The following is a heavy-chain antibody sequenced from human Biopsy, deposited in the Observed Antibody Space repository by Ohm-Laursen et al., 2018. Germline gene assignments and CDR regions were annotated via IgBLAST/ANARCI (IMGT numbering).Heavy chain of an antibody. CDR1: GHSVRSGYY. CDR3: ARHPTGFWFDP. V-gene: IGHV4-38-2*01. CDR2: IFQNGYT. J-gene: IGHJ5*02. Sequence: GTLSLTCAVSGHSVRSGYYWGWIRQPPGKGLEWIGSIFQNGYTYYNPSLETRVTISVDTSKDQFSLNLTFVTAADTAVYHCARHPTGFWFDPWGQGTLVIVSS.